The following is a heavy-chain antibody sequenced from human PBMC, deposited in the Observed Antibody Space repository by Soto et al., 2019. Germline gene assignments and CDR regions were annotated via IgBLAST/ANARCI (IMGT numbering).Heavy chain of an antibody. CDR3: ARWGTTWGLDV. V-gene: IGHV3-30*19. CDR2: TSYDGSNK. J-gene: IGHJ4*02. D-gene: IGHD2-21*02. CDR1: GFTFRSYD. Sequence: QVQLVESGGGVVQPGASLRLSCVGSGFTFRSYDIHWVRQAPGKGLEWVALTSYDGSNKYYDDSVKGRFTISRDNSTITVDMHRDSLRLDDTALYYCARWGTTWGLDVWGQGTLVSVSS.